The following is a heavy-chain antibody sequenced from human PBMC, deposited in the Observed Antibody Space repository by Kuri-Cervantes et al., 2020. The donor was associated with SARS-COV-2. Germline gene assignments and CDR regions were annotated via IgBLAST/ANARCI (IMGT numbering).Heavy chain of an antibody. Sequence: GGSLRLSCAASGFTFSSYSMNWVRQAPGKGLEWVSYISSSGSTIYYADSVKGRFTISRDNAKNSLYLQMNSLRAEDTAVYYCARDLTLGYTEAYYYYMDVWGKGTTVTVSS. CDR2: ISSSGSTI. J-gene: IGHJ6*03. CDR3: ARDLTLGYTEAYYYYMDV. V-gene: IGHV3-48*01. D-gene: IGHD3-16*02. CDR1: GFTFSSYS.